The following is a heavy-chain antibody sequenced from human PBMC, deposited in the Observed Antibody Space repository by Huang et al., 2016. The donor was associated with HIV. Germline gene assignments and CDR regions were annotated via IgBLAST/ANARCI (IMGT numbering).Heavy chain of an antibody. D-gene: IGHD6-19*01. CDR2: LNTNSGKT. Sequence: QVQLVQSGPEVKKPGASVKVSCQTSGYIFSNYDINWVRQVPGQGLQWMGGLNTNSGKTAYGQNFQGRVTLTRSTSTGAAYMVLNSLTSQDTAVYYCARLTSGWYQDYWGQGTLVTVSS. J-gene: IGHJ4*02. CDR3: ARLTSGWYQDY. CDR1: GYIFSNYD. V-gene: IGHV1-8*01.